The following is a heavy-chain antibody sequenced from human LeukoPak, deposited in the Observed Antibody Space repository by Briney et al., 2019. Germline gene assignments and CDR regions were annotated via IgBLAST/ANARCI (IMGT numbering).Heavy chain of an antibody. CDR3: SRRGPPDFDS. V-gene: IGHV3-48*04. CDR2: ISTSSSII. Sequence: GGSLRLSCAASGFTLSSYSMNWVRQAPGKGLEWVSYISTSSSIIQYEDSVKGRFTISRDNAKNSLYLQMNSLRAEDTAVYYCSRRGPPDFDSWGQGTLVTVSS. CDR1: GFTLSSYS. J-gene: IGHJ4*02.